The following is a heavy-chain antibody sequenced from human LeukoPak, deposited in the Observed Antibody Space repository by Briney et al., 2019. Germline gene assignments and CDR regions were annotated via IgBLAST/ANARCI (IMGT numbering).Heavy chain of an antibody. CDR2: IYYSGST. J-gene: IGHJ4*02. Sequence: SETLSLTCTVSGGSISSYYWSWIRQPPGKGLEWIGYIYYSGSTNYNPSLKSRVTISVDTTKSQFSLKLSSVTAADTAVYYCARGVVIAPQTFDYWGQGILVTVSS. CDR1: GGSISSYY. D-gene: IGHD2-21*01. CDR3: ARGVVIAPQTFDY. V-gene: IGHV4-59*01.